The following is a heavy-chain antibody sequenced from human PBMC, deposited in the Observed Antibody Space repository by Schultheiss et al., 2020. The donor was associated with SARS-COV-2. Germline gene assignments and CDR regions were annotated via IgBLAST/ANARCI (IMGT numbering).Heavy chain of an antibody. Sequence: GGSLRLSCAASGFTFSSYDMHWVRQATGKGLEWVSAIGTAGDTYYQGSVKGRFTISRDNAKNSLYLQMNSLRAEDTALYYCARESSSSFDYWGQGTLVTVSS. CDR2: IGTAGDT. D-gene: IGHD6-6*01. V-gene: IGHV3-13*04. CDR1: GFTFSSYD. CDR3: ARESSSSFDY. J-gene: IGHJ4*02.